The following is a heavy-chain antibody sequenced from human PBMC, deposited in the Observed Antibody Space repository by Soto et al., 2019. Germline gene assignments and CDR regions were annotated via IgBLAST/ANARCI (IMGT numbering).Heavy chain of an antibody. Sequence: QVQLVQSGAEVKKPGSSVKVSCKASGGTFSSYAITWVRQAPGQGLEWMGGIIPIFGTANYAQKLQARVTITADDSTSTAHMELSSLRSEDTAVYYCARDRGPSSGYYPYWFDPWGQGTLVTVSS. D-gene: IGHD3-22*01. CDR3: ARDRGPSSGYYPYWFDP. CDR2: IIPIFGTA. V-gene: IGHV1-69*12. CDR1: GGTFSSYA. J-gene: IGHJ5*02.